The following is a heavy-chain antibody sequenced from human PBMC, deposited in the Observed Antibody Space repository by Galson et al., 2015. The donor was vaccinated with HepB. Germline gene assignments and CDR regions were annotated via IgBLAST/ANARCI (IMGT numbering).Heavy chain of an antibody. D-gene: IGHD2-15*01. CDR3: AKSGYCSGDSCHSFDY. CDR1: GFTFNNYV. CDR2: ITDNGGST. V-gene: IGHV3-23*01. J-gene: IGHJ4*02. Sequence: SLRLSCAASGFTFNNYVMNWVRQAPGKGLEWVSAITDNGGSTYYADSAKGRFTMSRDNSKNTLSLQMNSLRAEDTALYYCAKSGYCSGDSCHSFDYWGQGTLVTVSS.